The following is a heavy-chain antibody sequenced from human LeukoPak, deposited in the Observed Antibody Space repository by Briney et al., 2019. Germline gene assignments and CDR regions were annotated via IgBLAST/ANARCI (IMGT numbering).Heavy chain of an antibody. CDR3: ARERGYSYGLAYYFDY. V-gene: IGHV2-70*11. CDR2: IDWDDDK. J-gene: IGHJ4*02. D-gene: IGHD5-18*01. CDR1: GCSLSTSGMC. Sequence: SGPALVKPTQTLTLTCTFSGCSLSTSGMCVSWIRQPPGKALEWLARIDWDDDKYYSTSLKTRLTISKDTSKNQVVLTMTNMDPVDTATYYCARERGYSYGLAYYFDYWGQGTLVTVSS.